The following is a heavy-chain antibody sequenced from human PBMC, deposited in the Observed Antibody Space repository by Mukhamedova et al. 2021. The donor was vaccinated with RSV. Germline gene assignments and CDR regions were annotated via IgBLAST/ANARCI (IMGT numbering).Heavy chain of an antibody. D-gene: IGHD3-16*01. CDR3: ARDHGLGKNDAFDI. V-gene: IGHV3-48*03. J-gene: IGHJ3*02. Sequence: SRDNAKNSLYLQMNSLRAEDTAVYYCARDHGLGKNDAFDIWGQGTLVTVSS.